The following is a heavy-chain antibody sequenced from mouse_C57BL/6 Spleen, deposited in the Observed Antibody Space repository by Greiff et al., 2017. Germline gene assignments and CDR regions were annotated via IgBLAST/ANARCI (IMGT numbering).Heavy chain of an antibody. J-gene: IGHJ2*01. Sequence: EVQLVESGEGLVKPGGSLKLSCAASGFTFSSYAMSWVRQTPEKRLEWVAYISSCGDYIYYADTVKGRFTISRDNARNTLYLQMSSLKSEDTAMYYCTRVITTVVAYYFDYWGQGTTLTVSS. CDR3: TRVITTVVAYYFDY. CDR1: GFTFSSYA. CDR2: ISSCGDYI. V-gene: IGHV5-9-1*02. D-gene: IGHD1-1*01.